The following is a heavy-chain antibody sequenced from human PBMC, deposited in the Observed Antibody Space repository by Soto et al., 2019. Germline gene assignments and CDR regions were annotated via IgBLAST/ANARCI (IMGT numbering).Heavy chain of an antibody. D-gene: IGHD3-10*01. CDR1: GFTFSSYG. V-gene: IGHV3-30*18. J-gene: IGHJ4*02. Sequence: GGSLRLSCAASGFTFSSYGMHWVRQAPGKGLEWVAVISYDGSNKYYADSVKGRFTISRDNSKNTLYLQMNSLRAEDTAVYYCAKDPSWVGEPRLHEYYFDDWCQGTLVSVSS. CDR2: ISYDGSNK. CDR3: AKDPSWVGEPRLHEYYFDD.